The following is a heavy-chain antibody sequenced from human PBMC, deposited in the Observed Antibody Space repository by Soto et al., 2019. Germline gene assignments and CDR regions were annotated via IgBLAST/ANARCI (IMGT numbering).Heavy chain of an antibody. V-gene: IGHV3-64D*06. CDR1: GFTFSSYS. J-gene: IGHJ4*02. CDR2: VRGNGDPP. CDR3: VKSRGGNNFDFFD. Sequence: LRLSCSASGFTFSSYSMHWVRQAPGKGLEYVSGVRGNGDPPFYADSVKGRFTISRDNSKNTLYLQMSSLSADDTAVYYCVKSRGGNNFDFFDWGQGALVTVSS. D-gene: IGHD5-12*01.